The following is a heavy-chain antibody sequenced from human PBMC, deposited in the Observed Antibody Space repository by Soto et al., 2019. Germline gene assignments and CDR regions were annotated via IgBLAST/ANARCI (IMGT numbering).Heavy chain of an antibody. CDR1: GGSISSGGYY. D-gene: IGHD4-17*01. CDR3: ARDFYGVPANPKNYYYYYGMDV. V-gene: IGHV4-31*03. CDR2: IYYSGST. J-gene: IGHJ6*02. Sequence: PSETLSLTCTVSGGSISSGGYYWSWIRQHPGKGLEWIGYIYYSGSTYYNPSLKSRVTISVDTSKNQFSLKLSSVTAADTAVYYCARDFYGVPANPKNYYYYYGMDVWGQGTTVTVSS.